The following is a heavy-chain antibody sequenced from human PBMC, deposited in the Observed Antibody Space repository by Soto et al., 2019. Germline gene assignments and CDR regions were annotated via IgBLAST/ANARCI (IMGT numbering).Heavy chain of an antibody. CDR2: IYYSGST. D-gene: IGHD3-10*01. J-gene: IGHJ5*02. CDR1: GGSISSGDYY. Sequence: SETLSLTCTVSGGSISSGDYYWSWIRQPPGKGLEWIGYIYYSGSTYYNTSLKSRVTISVDTPKNQFSLKLSSVTAADTALYYCARSGPITMVRGVIMSGDWFDPWGQGTLVTVSS. V-gene: IGHV4-30-4*01. CDR3: ARSGPITMVRGVIMSGDWFDP.